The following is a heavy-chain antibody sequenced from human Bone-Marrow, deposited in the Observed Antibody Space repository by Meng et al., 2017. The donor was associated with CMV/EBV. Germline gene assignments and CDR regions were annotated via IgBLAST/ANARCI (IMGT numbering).Heavy chain of an antibody. V-gene: IGHV3-21*01. Sequence: GESLKISCAASGFTFSSYSMNWVRQAPGKGLEWVALISGTTPNIYYADSVKGRFTISRDNAKNSLYLEMNSLRAEDSAVYYCARGVFDSWGQGTVVTVSS. J-gene: IGHJ4*02. CDR2: ISGTTPNI. CDR3: ARGVFDS. CDR1: GFTFSSYS.